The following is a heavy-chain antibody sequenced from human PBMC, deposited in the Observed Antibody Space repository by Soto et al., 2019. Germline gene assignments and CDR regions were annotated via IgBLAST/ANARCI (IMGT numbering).Heavy chain of an antibody. Sequence: QVQLVESGGGVVQPGRSLRLSCAASGFTFSSYGMHWVRQAPGKGLEWVAVISYDGSNKYYADSVKGRFTISRDNSKNTLYLQMNSLRAEDTAVYYCAKDTWGTFNLVIISAVISVGMDVWGQGTTVTVSS. CDR1: GFTFSSYG. J-gene: IGHJ6*02. D-gene: IGHD3-9*01. V-gene: IGHV3-30*18. CDR3: AKDTWGTFNLVIISAVISVGMDV. CDR2: ISYDGSNK.